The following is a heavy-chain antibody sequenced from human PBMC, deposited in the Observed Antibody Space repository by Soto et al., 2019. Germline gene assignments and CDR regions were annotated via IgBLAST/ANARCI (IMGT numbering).Heavy chain of an antibody. CDR1: GFKFSKYGYG. V-gene: IGHV3-30*03. J-gene: IGHJ4*01. CDR3: ARDPSPYTSGWYGIDF. Sequence: GGSLRLSCVGSGFKFSKYGYGMHWVRQSPGKGLEWVAFISFDGSNKYYADSIKGRFTISRDNSANTLFLQVNSLRREDTAMYYCARDPSPYTSGWYGIDFWGHGTLVTVSS. D-gene: IGHD6-19*01. CDR2: ISFDGSNK.